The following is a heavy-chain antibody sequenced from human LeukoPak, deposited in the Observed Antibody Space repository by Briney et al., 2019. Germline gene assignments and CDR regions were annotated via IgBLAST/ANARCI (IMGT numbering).Heavy chain of an antibody. J-gene: IGHJ4*02. V-gene: IGHV4-34*01. CDR3: ARGGRYGDYGIDY. CDR2: INHSGST. CDR1: GGSFSGYY. Sequence: PSETLSHTCAVYGGSFSGYYWSWIRQPPGKGLEWIGEINHSGSTNYNPSLKSRVTISVDTSKNQFSLKLSSVTAADTAVYYCARGGRYGDYGIDYWGQGTLVTVSS. D-gene: IGHD4-17*01.